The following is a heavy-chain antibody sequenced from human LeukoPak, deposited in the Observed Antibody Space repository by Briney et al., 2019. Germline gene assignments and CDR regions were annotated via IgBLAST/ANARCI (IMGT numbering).Heavy chain of an antibody. CDR2: ISGSSSTI. CDR3: AKEGQGLVPNWFDP. D-gene: IGHD6-19*01. CDR1: GFTFSSYS. J-gene: IGHJ5*02. Sequence: GGSLRLSCAASGFTFSSYSMNWVRQAPGKGLEWVSYISGSSSTIYYADSVKGRFTISRDNAKNSLYLQMNSLRAEDTAVYYCAKEGQGLVPNWFDPWGQGTLVTVSS. V-gene: IGHV3-48*01.